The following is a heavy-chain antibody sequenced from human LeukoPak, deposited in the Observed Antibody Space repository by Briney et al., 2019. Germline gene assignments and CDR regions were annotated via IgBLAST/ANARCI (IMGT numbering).Heavy chain of an antibody. V-gene: IGHV4-4*07. D-gene: IGHD6-13*01. CDR1: GGSISSYY. Sequence: NPSETLSLTCTVSGGSISSYYWSWIRQPAGKGLEWIGRIYTSGSTNYNPSLKSRVTISVDKSKNQFSLKLSSVTAADTAVYYCARDLKAGTAVWFDPWGQGTLVTVSS. CDR3: ARDLKAGTAVWFDP. J-gene: IGHJ5*02. CDR2: IYTSGST.